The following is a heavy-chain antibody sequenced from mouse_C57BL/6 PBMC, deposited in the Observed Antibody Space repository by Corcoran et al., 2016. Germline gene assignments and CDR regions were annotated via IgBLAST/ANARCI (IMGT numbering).Heavy chain of an antibody. Sequence: QIQLVQSGPELKKPGETVKISCKASGYTFTTYGMSWVKQAPGKGLKWMGWINTYSGVPTYADDFKGRFAFSLETSASTAYLQINNLKNEDTATYFCARYEGAMDYWGQGTSVTVSS. CDR2: INTYSGVP. CDR1: GYTFTTYG. V-gene: IGHV9-3*01. J-gene: IGHJ4*01. D-gene: IGHD2-12*01. CDR3: ARYEGAMDY.